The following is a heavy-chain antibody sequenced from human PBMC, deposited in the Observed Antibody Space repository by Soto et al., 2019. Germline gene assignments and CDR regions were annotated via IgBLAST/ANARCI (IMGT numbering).Heavy chain of an antibody. J-gene: IGHJ4*02. D-gene: IGHD3-10*01. CDR2: INPILSMS. Sequence: QVLLVQSGAEVKKPGSSVRVSCKASGDTFTFYSINWVRQAPGLGLEWMGRINPILSMSNYAQRFQSRVTMTADKSTSTAYMELSSLRSEDTAMYYCASSYGSGYRAFDYWGQGALVTVSS. CDR3: ASSYGSGYRAFDY. CDR1: GDTFTFYS. V-gene: IGHV1-69*02.